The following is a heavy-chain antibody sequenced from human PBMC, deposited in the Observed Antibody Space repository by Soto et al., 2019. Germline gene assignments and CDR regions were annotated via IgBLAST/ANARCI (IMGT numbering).Heavy chain of an antibody. J-gene: IGHJ4*02. CDR3: AKDGGGD. Sequence: EVQLVESGGGLVQPGRSLRLSCAASGFTFDDYAMHWVRQAPGKGLEWVSGISWNSGSIGYADSVKGRFTISRDNAKNSLYLQMNSLRAEDTALYYCAKDGGGDWGQGTLVTVSS. V-gene: IGHV3-9*01. D-gene: IGHD3-16*01. CDR2: ISWNSGSI. CDR1: GFTFDDYA.